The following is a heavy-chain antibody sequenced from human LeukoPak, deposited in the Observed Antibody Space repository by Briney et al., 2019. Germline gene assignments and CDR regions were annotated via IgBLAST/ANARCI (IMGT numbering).Heavy chain of an antibody. CDR2: IESSYRA. J-gene: IGHJ4*02. CDR3: ARDGSAWSRDL. D-gene: IGHD6-19*01. V-gene: IGHV3-21*01. Sequence: GGSLRLSCEGPGFNFSPYGMAWVRQAPGKGLEWVSTIESSYRASYRDSVKGRFTASRDNAKNSVFLQMNSLRVEDTALYYCARDGSAWSRDLWGQGTLVTVSS. CDR1: GFNFSPYG.